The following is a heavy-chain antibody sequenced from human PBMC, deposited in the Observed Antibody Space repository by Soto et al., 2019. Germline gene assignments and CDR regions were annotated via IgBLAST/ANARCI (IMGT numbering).Heavy chain of an antibody. V-gene: IGHV4-4*02. D-gene: IGHD3-3*01. CDR1: GGSISSNNW. CDR3: TKDGSGHPYYSDN. CDR2: IYHSGRT. Sequence: SETLSLTCAVSGGSISSNNWWSWVRQAPGKGLEWIGEIYHSGRTSYNPSLRSRVTMSVDKSKNQFSLIVTSVTAADTAVYYCTKDGSGHPYYSDNPGPGTLVTVSS. J-gene: IGHJ4*02.